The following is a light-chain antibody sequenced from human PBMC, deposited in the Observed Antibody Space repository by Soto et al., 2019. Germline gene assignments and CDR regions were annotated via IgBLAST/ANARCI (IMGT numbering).Light chain of an antibody. CDR1: QSISGY. V-gene: IGKV1-5*01. CDR3: QQYHSYPWT. J-gene: IGKJ1*01. Sequence: DIQMTQSPSTLSASVGDTVTITCRASQSISGYLAWYQQKPGKAPKLLSLESGVPSRFIGSGSGTGFTLTISSLQPDDSASYYCQQYHSYPWTFGKGTRVEIK.